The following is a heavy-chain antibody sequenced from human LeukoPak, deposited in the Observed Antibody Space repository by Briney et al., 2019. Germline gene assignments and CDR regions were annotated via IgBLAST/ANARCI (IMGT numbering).Heavy chain of an antibody. D-gene: IGHD1-1*01. Sequence: SETLSLTCAVYGGPFSGHYWTWIRQSPGKGLEWIGESTHSGNTNYNTSLKSRVTISVDTSKNQFSLKLTSVTAADTAVYHCARGRTGAAALDSWGPGTLVTVSS. CDR3: ARGRTGAAALDS. CDR1: GGPFSGHY. J-gene: IGHJ4*02. CDR2: STHSGNT. V-gene: IGHV4-34*01.